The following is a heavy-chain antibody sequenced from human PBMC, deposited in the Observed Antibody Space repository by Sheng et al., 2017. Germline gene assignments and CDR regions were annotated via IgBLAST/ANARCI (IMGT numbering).Heavy chain of an antibody. D-gene: IGHD2-2*01. CDR1: GFSFGDFA. CDR2: IRSKGYGGTT. V-gene: IGHV3-49*03. J-gene: IGHJ4*02. Sequence: EVQVVESGGGLVQPGRSLRLSCTTSGFSFGDFAMSWFRQAPGKGLAWVGFIRSKGYGGTTEYDASVKGRFTISRDDSKSVAYLQMDSLKVEDTAVYYCQVGHTKWGQGTLVTVSS. CDR3: QVGHTK.